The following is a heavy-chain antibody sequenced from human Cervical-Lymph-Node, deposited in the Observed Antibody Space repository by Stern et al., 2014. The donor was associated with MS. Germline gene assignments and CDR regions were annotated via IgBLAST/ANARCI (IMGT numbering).Heavy chain of an antibody. CDR3: AKGGSGSYLD. V-gene: IGHV3-30*04. CDR1: GFVFRRYA. J-gene: IGHJ4*02. Sequence: VQLVESGGGVVQPGRSLRLSCAASGFVFRRYALHWVRQATGKGLEWVARISYDGRDKYYTDSVKGRFTVSRDNSNNTVDLEMNSLRLEDTAVYYCAKGGSGSYLDWGQGSLVTVSS. D-gene: IGHD1-26*01. CDR2: ISYDGRDK.